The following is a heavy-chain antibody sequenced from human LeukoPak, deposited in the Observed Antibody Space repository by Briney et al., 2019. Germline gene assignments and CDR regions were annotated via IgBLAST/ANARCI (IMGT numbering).Heavy chain of an antibody. V-gene: IGHV1-69*05. CDR1: GGTFSSYA. J-gene: IGHJ6*02. CDR3: ARDSAVAGIYYYGMDV. D-gene: IGHD6-19*01. Sequence: ASVKVSCKASGGTFSSYAISWVRQAPGQGLEWMGGIIPIFDTADSAQKLQGRVTMTTDKSTSTAYMELRSLRSDDTAVYYCARDSAVAGIYYYGMDVWGQGTTVTVSS. CDR2: IIPIFDTA.